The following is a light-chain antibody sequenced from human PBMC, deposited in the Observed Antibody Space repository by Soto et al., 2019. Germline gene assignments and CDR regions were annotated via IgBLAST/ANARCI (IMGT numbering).Light chain of an antibody. Sequence: DIQMTQSPSTLSASIGDRVTITCRASQSISSWLAWYQQKPGKAPKLLISKASTLESGVPSRFSGSGSGTEFTLTINSLQPDDFATYYCQQYNSWWTFGQGTNVDIK. CDR2: KAS. J-gene: IGKJ1*01. CDR3: QQYNSWWT. V-gene: IGKV1-5*03. CDR1: QSISSW.